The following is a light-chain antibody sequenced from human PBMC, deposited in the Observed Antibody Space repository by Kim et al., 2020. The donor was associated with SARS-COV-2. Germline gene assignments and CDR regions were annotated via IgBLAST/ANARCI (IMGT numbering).Light chain of an antibody. CDR1: EGVSSIC. CDR3: QQYGSSPLT. J-gene: IGKJ4*01. CDR2: GAS. Sequence: LYPGDITTVPCRCSEGVSSICLVWYQQRPGQAPRLLIDGASSRATGIPDRFSGSGSGTDFTLNISRMESEDFTVYYCQQYGSSPLTCGGGTKLE. V-gene: IGKV3-20*01.